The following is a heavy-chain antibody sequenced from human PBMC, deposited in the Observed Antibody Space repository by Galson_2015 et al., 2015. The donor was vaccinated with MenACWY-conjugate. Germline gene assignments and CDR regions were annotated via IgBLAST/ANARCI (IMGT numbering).Heavy chain of an antibody. J-gene: IGHJ4*02. CDR1: GYTFFSYY. Sequence: SVKVSCKASGYTFFSYYLHWVRQAPGQGLEWRGIINPSGGSTSYAQKFQGRVTMTRDTSTSTVYMELSSLGSEDTAVYYCARSLELITFDYWGQGTLVTVSS. CDR3: ARSLELITFDY. V-gene: IGHV1-46*01. CDR2: INPSGGST. D-gene: IGHD1-7*01.